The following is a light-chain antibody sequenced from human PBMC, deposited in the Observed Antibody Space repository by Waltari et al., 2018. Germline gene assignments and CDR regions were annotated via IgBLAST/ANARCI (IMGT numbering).Light chain of an antibody. CDR3: QQYVTTPWT. CDR2: DAS. CDR1: QSVSRSN. J-gene: IGKJ2*01. Sequence: EIVLTLSPGTLSLSPGERATLSCRASQSVSRSNNLAWYQQKPGQPPRLLIYDASTRATGISNRFSGSGSGTDFTLTISRLEPEDFAVYYCQQYVTTPWTFGQGTKLQIK. V-gene: IGKV3-20*01.